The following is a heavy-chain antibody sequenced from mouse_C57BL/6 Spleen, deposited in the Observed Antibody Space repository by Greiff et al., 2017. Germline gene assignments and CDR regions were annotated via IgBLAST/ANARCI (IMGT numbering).Heavy chain of an antibody. V-gene: IGHV1-55*01. D-gene: IGHD2-4*01. CDR1: GYTFTSYW. CDR3: ARWSYYEYGPFAY. CDR2: IYPGSGST. Sequence: QVQLKQPGAELVKPGASVKMSCKASGYTFTSYWITWVKQRPGQGLEWIGDIYPGSGSTNYNEKFKSKATLTVDTSSSTAYMQLSSLTSEDSAVYYCARWSYYEYGPFAYWGQGTLVTVSA. J-gene: IGHJ3*01.